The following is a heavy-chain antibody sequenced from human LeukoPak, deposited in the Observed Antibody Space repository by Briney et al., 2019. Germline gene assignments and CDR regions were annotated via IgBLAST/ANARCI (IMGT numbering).Heavy chain of an antibody. V-gene: IGHV1-69*04. CDR2: IIPIAGIV. CDR1: GGXFSSYA. D-gene: IGHD5-24*01. J-gene: IGHJ6*02. CDR3: HMGEDGYNGNYGMDV. Sequence: GSSVKVSCKASGGXFSSYAISWVRQAPGQGHEWMGRIIPIAGIVNYAQKFQGRVTIIADKSTSTAYMELSSLRSEDTAVYYCHMGEDGYNGNYGMDVWGQGTTVTVSS.